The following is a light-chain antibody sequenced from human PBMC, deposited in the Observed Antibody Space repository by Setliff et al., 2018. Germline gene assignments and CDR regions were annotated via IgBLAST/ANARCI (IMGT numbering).Light chain of an antibody. V-gene: IGLV2-14*03. CDR3: SSHAVSNPFYV. CDR1: SSDVGGYNY. J-gene: IGLJ1*01. CDR2: DVS. Sequence: QSVLTQPAAVSGSPGQSIAISCAGTSSDVGGYNYVSWYQQHPGKAPKVMIYDVSKRPSGVSNRFSGSKSGNTASLTISGLQAEDEADYHCSSHAVSNPFYVFGTGTKVTVL.